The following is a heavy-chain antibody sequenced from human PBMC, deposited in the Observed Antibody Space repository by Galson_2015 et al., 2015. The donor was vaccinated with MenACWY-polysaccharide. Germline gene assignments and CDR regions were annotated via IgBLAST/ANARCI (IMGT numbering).Heavy chain of an antibody. CDR1: GFTFTSYA. D-gene: IGHD3-3*01. CDR2: IRSSGTNT. V-gene: IGHV3-23*01. J-gene: IGHJ5*02. CDR3: AKDSTDFWSVAGRSDH. Sequence: SLRLSCAASGFTFTSYAMSWVRQAPGKGLEWVSAIRSSGTNTYYADSVKGRFTISRDNSKNTLYLQMNSLRVEDTAVYYCAKDSTDFWSVAGRSDHLGQGTLVTVSS.